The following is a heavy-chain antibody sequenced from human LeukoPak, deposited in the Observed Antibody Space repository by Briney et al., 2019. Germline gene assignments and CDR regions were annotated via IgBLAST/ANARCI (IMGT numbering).Heavy chain of an antibody. Sequence: PGGSLRLSCAASGFNFSDHYMSWVRQAPGKGLEWVGRIKSKTDGGTTDYAAPVKGRFTISRDDSKNTLYLQMNSLKTEDTAVYYCTTRGAAAGTLIDYWGQGTLVTVSS. CDR1: GFNFSDHY. D-gene: IGHD6-13*01. V-gene: IGHV3-15*01. J-gene: IGHJ4*02. CDR3: TTRGAAAGTLIDY. CDR2: IKSKTDGGTT.